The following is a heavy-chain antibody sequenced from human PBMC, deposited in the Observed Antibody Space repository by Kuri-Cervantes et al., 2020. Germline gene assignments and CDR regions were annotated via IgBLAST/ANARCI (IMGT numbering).Heavy chain of an antibody. CDR1: GFTFSSYA. CDR2: ISGSGAGT. J-gene: IGHJ4*02. CDR3: AKAPTWGYDC. Sequence: GGSLRLSCEASGFTFSSYAMAWVRQAPGKGLEWVSAISGSGAGTYYADSVKGRFTISRDNSKNTLFLQMNSLRAENTAVYYCAKAPTWGYDCWGQGTLVTVSS. D-gene: IGHD3-16*01. V-gene: IGHV3-23*01.